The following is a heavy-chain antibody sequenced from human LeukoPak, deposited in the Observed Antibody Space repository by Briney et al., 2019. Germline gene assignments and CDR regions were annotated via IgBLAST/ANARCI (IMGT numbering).Heavy chain of an antibody. CDR2: INHSGST. D-gene: IGHD5-18*01. CDR1: GGSFSGYY. V-gene: IGHV4-34*01. J-gene: IGHJ4*02. CDR3: ARVDTATVFPYY. Sequence: SETLSLTCAVYGGSFSGYYWSWIRQPPGKGLEWIGEINHSGSTNYNPSLKSRVTISVDTSKNQFSLKLNSVTAADTAVYYCARVDTATVFPYYWGQGTLVTVSS.